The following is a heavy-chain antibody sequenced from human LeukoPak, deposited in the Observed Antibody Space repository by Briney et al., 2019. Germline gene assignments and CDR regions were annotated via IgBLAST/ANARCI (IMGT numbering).Heavy chain of an antibody. CDR1: GYTLTELS. CDR3: ARDNSIHERGWWFDP. V-gene: IGHV1-46*01. CDR2: INPRGTST. Sequence: ASVKVSCKVSGYTLTELSMDWVRQAPGQGLEGMGLINPRGTSTIYAEKFQGRIIMTRDMSTTTDYMELSSLKSDDTAVYYCARDNSIHERGWWFDPWGQGTLVTVSS. D-gene: IGHD4-23*01. J-gene: IGHJ5*02.